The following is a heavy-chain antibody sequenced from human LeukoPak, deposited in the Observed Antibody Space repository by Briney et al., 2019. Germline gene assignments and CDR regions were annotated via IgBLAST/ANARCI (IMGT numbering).Heavy chain of an antibody. CDR3: ARVSREDIVVVPTSYSMDV. Sequence: SVKVSCKASGGTFSSYAISWVRQAPGRELEWMGRTIPILGIANYAQKFQGRVTITADKSTSTAYMELSSLRSEDTAVYYCARVSREDIVVVPTSYSMDVWGQGTTVTVSS. D-gene: IGHD2-2*01. V-gene: IGHV1-69*04. CDR2: TIPILGIA. J-gene: IGHJ6*02. CDR1: GGTFSSYA.